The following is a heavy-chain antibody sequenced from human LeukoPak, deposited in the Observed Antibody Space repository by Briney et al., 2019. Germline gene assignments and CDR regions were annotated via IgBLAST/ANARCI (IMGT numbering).Heavy chain of an antibody. CDR1: GFTFSNAW. J-gene: IGHJ4*02. Sequence: GGSLRLSCAASGFTFSNAWMSWVRQAPGKGLEWVGRIKSKTDGGTTDYAAPVKGRFIISRDDSKNTLYLQMNSLKTEDTAVYYCTTARRSYSDFGFDYWGQGTLVTVSS. V-gene: IGHV3-15*01. CDR3: TTARRSYSDFGFDY. CDR2: IKSKTDGGTT. D-gene: IGHD1-26*01.